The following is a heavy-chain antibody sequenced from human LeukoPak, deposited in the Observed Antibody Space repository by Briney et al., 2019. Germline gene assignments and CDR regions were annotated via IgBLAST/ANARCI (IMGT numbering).Heavy chain of an antibody. CDR1: GGSISSYY. D-gene: IGHD3-22*01. Sequence: SETLSLTCTVSGGSISSYYWSWIRQPAGKGLEWIGRIYTSGSTNYNPSLKSRVTMSVDPSKNQFSLKLSSVTAADTAVYYCAREVTYYYDSSGYEDAFDIWGQGTMVTVSS. V-gene: IGHV4-4*07. CDR2: IYTSGST. J-gene: IGHJ3*02. CDR3: AREVTYYYDSSGYEDAFDI.